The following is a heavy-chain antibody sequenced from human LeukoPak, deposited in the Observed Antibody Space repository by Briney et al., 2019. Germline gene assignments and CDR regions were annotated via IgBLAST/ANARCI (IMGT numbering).Heavy chain of an antibody. CDR1: GYTFTGYY. D-gene: IGHD5-18*01. CDR2: INPNSGGT. CDR3: ASVIQVWKNEFDY. J-gene: IGHJ4*02. Sequence: ASVKVSCKASGYTFTGYYMHWVRQAHGQGLEWMGWINPNSGGTNYAQKFQGRVTMTRDTSISTAYMELSRLRSDDTAVYYCASVIQVWKNEFDYWGQGTLVTVSS. V-gene: IGHV1-2*02.